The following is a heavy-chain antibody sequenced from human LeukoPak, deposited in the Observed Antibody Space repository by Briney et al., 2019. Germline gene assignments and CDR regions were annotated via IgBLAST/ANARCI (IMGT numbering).Heavy chain of an antibody. Sequence: SETLSLTCTVSGGSISSNSYYWGWIRQPPGNGLEWIGSIYYSGSTYYNPSLKSRVTISVDTSKNQFSLKLSSVTAADTAVYYCARWPLTNLSFDVWGQGTMVTVSS. V-gene: IGHV4-39*07. CDR1: GGSISSNSYY. CDR2: IYYSGST. D-gene: IGHD3-9*01. J-gene: IGHJ3*01. CDR3: ARWPLTNLSFDV.